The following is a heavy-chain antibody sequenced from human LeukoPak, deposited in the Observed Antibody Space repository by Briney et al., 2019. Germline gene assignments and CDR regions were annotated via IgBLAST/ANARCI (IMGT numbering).Heavy chain of an antibody. J-gene: IGHJ5*02. D-gene: IGHD3-10*01. CDR2: IYYSGST. Sequence: PSETLSLTCAVYGGSFSGYYWSWIRQPPGKGLEWIGYIYYSGSTNYNPSLKSRVTISVDTSKNQFSLKLSSVTAADTAVYYCARAGFRLGYYGSGSYYRWFDPWGQGTLVTVSS. CDR3: ARAGFRLGYYGSGSYYRWFDP. CDR1: GGSFSGYY. V-gene: IGHV4-59*01.